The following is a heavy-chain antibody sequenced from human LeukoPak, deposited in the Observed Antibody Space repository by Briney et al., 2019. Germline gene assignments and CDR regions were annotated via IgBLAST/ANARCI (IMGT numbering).Heavy chain of an antibody. CDR2: ISGSGGST. CDR1: GFTFSSYA. J-gene: IGHJ4*02. D-gene: IGHD3-3*01. Sequence: GGSLRLSCAASGFTFSSYAMSWVRQAPGKGLEWVSAISGSGGSTYYADSVKGRFTISRDNSKNTLYLQMNSLRAEDTAVYYCAKDVRERLSSIPFDYWGQGTLVTVSS. V-gene: IGHV3-23*01. CDR3: AKDVRERLSSIPFDY.